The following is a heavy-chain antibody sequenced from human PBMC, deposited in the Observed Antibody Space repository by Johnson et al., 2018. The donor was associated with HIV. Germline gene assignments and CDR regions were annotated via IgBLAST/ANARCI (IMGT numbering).Heavy chain of an antibody. D-gene: IGHD2-15*01. CDR3: ARETRGGGGALDI. CDR1: GFTFSSYA. Sequence: VQLVESGGGLVQPGGSLRLSCAASGFTFSSYAMHWVRQAPGKGLEYVSAISSNGGSTYYANSVKGRFTISRDNSKNTLYLQMGSLRAEDMAVYYCARETRGGGGALDIWGQGTMVTVSS. J-gene: IGHJ3*02. V-gene: IGHV3-64*01. CDR2: ISSNGGST.